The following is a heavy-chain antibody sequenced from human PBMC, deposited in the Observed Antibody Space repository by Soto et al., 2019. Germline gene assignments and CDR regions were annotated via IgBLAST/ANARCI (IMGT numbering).Heavy chain of an antibody. Sequence: SETLSLTCTVSGGSISSYYWSWIRQPAGKGLEWIGEINHTGGTHYNPSLKSRVTMSVDTSKNQFSLRLSSVTAADTAIYYCATRITVFGLLIPPFDPWGQGTQVTVSS. CDR1: GGSISSYY. CDR2: INHTGGT. J-gene: IGHJ5*02. CDR3: ATRITVFGLLIPPFDP. V-gene: IGHV4-59*04. D-gene: IGHD3-3*01.